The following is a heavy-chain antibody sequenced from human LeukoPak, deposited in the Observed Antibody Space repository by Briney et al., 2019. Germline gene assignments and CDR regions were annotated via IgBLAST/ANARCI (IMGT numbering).Heavy chain of an antibody. CDR1: GFTFSNYG. V-gene: IGHV3-33*01. D-gene: IGHD1-14*01. CDR2: IWYDGSNK. CDR3: ARETGFY. Sequence: GGSLRLSCAASGFTFSNYGMHWVRQAPGKGLEWVAVIWYDGSNKYYADSVKGGLTISRDNSKKTLYLQMNTLRAEDTAVYYCARETGFYWGQGTLVTVSS. J-gene: IGHJ4*02.